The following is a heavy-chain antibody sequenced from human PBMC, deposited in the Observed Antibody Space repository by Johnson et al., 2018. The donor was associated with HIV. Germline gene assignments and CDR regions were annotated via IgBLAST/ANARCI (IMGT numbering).Heavy chain of an antibody. Sequence: VQLVESGGGLVQPGGSLRLSCAASGFTFSTYWMNWVRQAPGKGLVWVSRLKRDGSRKEYADSVKGRFPISRDNDKNSLYLQMNSLRVEDTALYYCAKVSSSSTWAHDPFDVWGQGTMVTVSS. J-gene: IGHJ3*01. D-gene: IGHD6-6*01. CDR1: GFTFSTYW. CDR3: AKVSSSSTWAHDPFDV. V-gene: IGHV3-74*01. CDR2: LKRDGSRK.